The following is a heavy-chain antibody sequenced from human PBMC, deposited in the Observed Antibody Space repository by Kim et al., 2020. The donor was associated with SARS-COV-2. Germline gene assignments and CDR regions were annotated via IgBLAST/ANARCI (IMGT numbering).Heavy chain of an antibody. CDR2: IRSKAYGGTT. J-gene: IGHJ5*02. CDR1: GFTFGDYA. CDR3: TRGLGDITIFRVVINWFAP. V-gene: IGHV3-49*03. Sequence: GGSLRLSCTASGFTFGDYAMSWFRQAPGKGLEWVGFIRSKAYGGTTEYAASVKGRFTISRDDYKSIAYLQMNSLKTEETAVYYCTRGLGDITIFRVVINWFAPWGQGTLVTVSS. D-gene: IGHD3-3*01.